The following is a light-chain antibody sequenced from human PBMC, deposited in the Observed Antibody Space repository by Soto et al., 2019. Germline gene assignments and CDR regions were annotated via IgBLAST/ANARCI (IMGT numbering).Light chain of an antibody. J-gene: IGKJ1*01. V-gene: IGKV4-1*01. CDR2: WAS. Sequence: DIVMTQSPDSLALSLGERATINCKSSRSVLSSSNNKNFLAWYLQKPGQPPRLLIYWASTRESGVPDRFSGSGSGTDFTLSISSLQAEDVAVYYCQQYYTFPWTFGHGTKVEIK. CDR1: RSVLSSSNNKNF. CDR3: QQYYTFPWT.